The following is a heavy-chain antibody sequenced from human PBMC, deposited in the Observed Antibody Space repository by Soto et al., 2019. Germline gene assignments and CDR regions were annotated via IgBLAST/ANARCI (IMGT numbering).Heavy chain of an antibody. D-gene: IGHD6-13*01. CDR3: ASLKSSSSWYGRRGYYFDY. V-gene: IGHV3-7*01. CDR1: GFTFSSYW. CDR2: IKQDGSEK. Sequence: GWSLRLSCAASGFTFSSYWMSWVRQAPGKGLEWVANIKQDGSEKYYVDSVKGRFTISRDNAKNSLYLQMNSLRAEDTAVYYCASLKSSSSWYGRRGYYFDYWGQGTLVTVSS. J-gene: IGHJ4*02.